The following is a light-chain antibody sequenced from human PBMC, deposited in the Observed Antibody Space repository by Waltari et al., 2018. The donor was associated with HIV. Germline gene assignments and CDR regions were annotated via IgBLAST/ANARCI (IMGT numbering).Light chain of an antibody. Sequence: ETVMTQSPATLSVSPGERATLTCRASQSISPFYLAWYQQRPGQAPRLLIYGTSTRVTGIPDRFIGTGSGTDFTLTITRLEPEDVAVYYCQRFHNSRYTFGQGTKLEI. CDR1: QSISPFY. CDR2: GTS. J-gene: IGKJ2*01. V-gene: IGKV3-20*01. CDR3: QRFHNSRYT.